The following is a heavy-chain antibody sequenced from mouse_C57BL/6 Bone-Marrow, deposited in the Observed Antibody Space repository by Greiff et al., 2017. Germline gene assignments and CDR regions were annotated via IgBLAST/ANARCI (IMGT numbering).Heavy chain of an antibody. CDR2: ISSGGSYT. CDR3: ARRGYYYAMDY. Sequence: EVHLVESGGDLVKPGGSLKLSCAASGFTFSSYGMSWVRQTPDERLEWVATISSGGSYTYYPDSVKGRFTISRDNAKNTLYLQMSSLKSEDTAMYYCARRGYYYAMDYWGQGTSVTGSS. J-gene: IGHJ4*01. V-gene: IGHV5-6*01. CDR1: GFTFSSYG.